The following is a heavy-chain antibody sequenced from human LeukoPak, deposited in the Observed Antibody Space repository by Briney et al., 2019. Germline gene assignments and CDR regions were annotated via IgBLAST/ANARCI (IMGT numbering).Heavy chain of an antibody. CDR2: MYYSGST. V-gene: IGHV4-59*01. Sequence: SETLSLTCTVSGGSISSYYWSWIRLPPGKGLEWSGYMYYSGSTNYNPSLKSRVTISLDTSKNQFSLKLSSVTAADTAVYYCASATGYSSGWYFDYWGQGTLVTVSS. CDR3: ASATGYSSGWYFDY. J-gene: IGHJ4*02. CDR1: GGSISSYY. D-gene: IGHD6-19*01.